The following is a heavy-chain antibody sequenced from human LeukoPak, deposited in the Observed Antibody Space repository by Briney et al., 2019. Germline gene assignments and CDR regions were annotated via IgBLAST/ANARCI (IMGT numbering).Heavy chain of an antibody. V-gene: IGHV1-18*01. J-gene: IGHJ4*02. CDR2: IIVYNGNT. CDR3: ARVIVGATSGDY. Sequence: ASVKVSCKASGYTFTNYGVGWVRQAPGQGLEWMGWIIVYNGNTNYAQKLQGRVTMTTDTSTSTAYMELRSLRSDDTAVYYCARVIVGATSGDYWGQGSLVTVSS. D-gene: IGHD1-26*01. CDR1: GYTFTNYG.